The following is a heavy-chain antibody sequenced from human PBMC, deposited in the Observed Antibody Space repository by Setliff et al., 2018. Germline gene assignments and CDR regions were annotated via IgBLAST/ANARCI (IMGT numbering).Heavy chain of an antibody. CDR2: MNIDNGKT. D-gene: IGHD2-21*01. CDR1: GYTFISYA. J-gene: IGHJ4*02. CDR3: ARGYCDGIGCPAPLYYFDS. V-gene: IGHV1-3*03. Sequence: ASVKVSCKASGYTFISYALHWVRQAPGQRLEWMGWMNIDNGKTEYSQEFQDRVTFTRDTFAETAYMELRSLTSDDMAVYYCARGYCDGIGCPAPLYYFDSWGQGTLVTVSS.